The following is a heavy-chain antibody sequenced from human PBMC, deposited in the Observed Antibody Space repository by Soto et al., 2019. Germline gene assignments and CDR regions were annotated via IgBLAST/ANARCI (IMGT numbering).Heavy chain of an antibody. Sequence: ASVKVSCKASGYTLTGYGISWVRQAPGQGLEWMGWINAGNGNTKYSQKFQGRVTITRDTSASTAYMELSSLRSEDTAVYNCARGPKGLVRRYYYYYMDVWGKGTTVTVSS. J-gene: IGHJ6*03. CDR1: GYTLTGYG. V-gene: IGHV1-3*01. CDR2: INAGNGNT. CDR3: ARGPKGLVRRYYYYYMDV. D-gene: IGHD6-19*01.